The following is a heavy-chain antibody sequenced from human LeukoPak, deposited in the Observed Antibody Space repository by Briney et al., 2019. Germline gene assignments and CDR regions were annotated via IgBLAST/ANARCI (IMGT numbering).Heavy chain of an antibody. Sequence: PSETLSLTCTVSGGSISSSSYYWGWIRQPPGKGLEWIGSIHYSGSTYYNPSLKSRVTISVDTSKNQFSLKLSSVTAADTAVYYCARDLSSSWLEGNDAFDIWGQGTMVTVSS. J-gene: IGHJ3*02. CDR1: GGSISSSSYY. D-gene: IGHD6-13*01. V-gene: IGHV4-39*07. CDR2: IHYSGST. CDR3: ARDLSSSWLEGNDAFDI.